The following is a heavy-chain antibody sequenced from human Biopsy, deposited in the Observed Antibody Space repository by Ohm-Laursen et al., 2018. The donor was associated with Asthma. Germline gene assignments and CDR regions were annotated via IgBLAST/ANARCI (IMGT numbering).Heavy chain of an antibody. CDR1: RFAVSRDH. D-gene: IGHD3-3*01. Sequence: GSLRLSCAASRFAVSRDHMFWVRPAPGKGLEWVSVIYSGGTSHTADSVRGRFTISRDYSKNTLYLQMNSLRAEDTAVDYCAKWDTYYDFWSGYYTRYNYYYYGMDVWGQGTTVTVSS. J-gene: IGHJ6*02. CDR3: AKWDTYYDFWSGYYTRYNYYYYGMDV. CDR2: IYSGGTS. V-gene: IGHV3-66*02.